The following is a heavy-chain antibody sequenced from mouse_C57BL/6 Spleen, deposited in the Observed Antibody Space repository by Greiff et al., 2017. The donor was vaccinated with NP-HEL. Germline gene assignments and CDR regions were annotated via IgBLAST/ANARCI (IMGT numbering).Heavy chain of an antibody. CDR2: INPGSGGT. CDR3: ERRAALFDY. J-gene: IGHJ2*01. CDR1: GYAFTNYL. V-gene: IGHV1-54*01. D-gene: IGHD3-1*01. Sequence: VKLMESGAELVRPGTSVKVSCKASGYAFTNYLIEWVKQRPGQGLEWIGVINPGSGGTNYNEKFKGKATLTADKSSSTAYMQLSSLTSEDSAVYYCERRAALFDYWGQGTTLTVSS.